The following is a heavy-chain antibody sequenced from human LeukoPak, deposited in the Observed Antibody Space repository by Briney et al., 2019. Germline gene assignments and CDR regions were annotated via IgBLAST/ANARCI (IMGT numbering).Heavy chain of an antibody. J-gene: IGHJ4*02. D-gene: IGHD2-2*01. V-gene: IGHV3-23*01. Sequence: GGSLRLSCAASGFTFSTYAMSWVRQAPGQGLEWVSVISGSAGSTYYADSVKGRFTISRDNSKNTLYLQMNSLRAEDTAVYYCAKGSPAAIVYFDYWGQGTLVTVSS. CDR2: ISGSAGST. CDR1: GFTFSTYA. CDR3: AKGSPAAIVYFDY.